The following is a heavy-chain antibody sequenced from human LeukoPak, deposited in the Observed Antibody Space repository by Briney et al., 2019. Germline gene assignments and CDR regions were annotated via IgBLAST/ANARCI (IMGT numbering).Heavy chain of an antibody. CDR3: TRTSITMMGYYFDY. Sequence: PSETLSLTCTVSGGSISSSSYYWGWIRQPPGKGLEWIGRIYISGTIDYNPSLKSPVTISLDTSKNQFSLKLNSVTAADTAVYYCTRTSITMMGYYFDYWGQGTLVTVSS. CDR1: GGSISSSSYY. J-gene: IGHJ4*02. V-gene: IGHV4-39*07. D-gene: IGHD3-22*01. CDR2: IYISGTI.